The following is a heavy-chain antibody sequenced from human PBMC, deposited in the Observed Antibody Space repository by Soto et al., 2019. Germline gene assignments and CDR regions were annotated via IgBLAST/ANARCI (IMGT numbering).Heavy chain of an antibody. Sequence: QVQLVQSGGEVKKPGAAVKVSCKASGYTFTTFGIGWVRQAPGQGLEWMGWISAYSGNTEYPEKLQGRVTMTIDTSTSTTYVEVRSLRSDDTAVYYCARAFCSGGSCYLDYWGQGALVTVSS. CDR3: ARAFCSGGSCYLDY. V-gene: IGHV1-18*01. J-gene: IGHJ4*02. CDR1: GYTFTTFG. D-gene: IGHD2-15*01. CDR2: ISAYSGNT.